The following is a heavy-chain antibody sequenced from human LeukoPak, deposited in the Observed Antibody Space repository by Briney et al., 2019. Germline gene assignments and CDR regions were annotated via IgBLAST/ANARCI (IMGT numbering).Heavy chain of an antibody. CDR1: GYTFTNYW. V-gene: IGHV5-51*01. CDR3: ARPGYCSGDRCHSHAFDI. J-gene: IGHJ3*02. Sequence: GESLKISCKAAGYTFTNYWIGWVRQMPGEGLEWMGLIYPGDSDTRYSPPFQGRVTISADKSISTAYLQWSSLKASDTAIYYCARPGYCSGDRCHSHAFDIWGQGTMVTVSS. CDR2: IYPGDSDT. D-gene: IGHD2-15*01.